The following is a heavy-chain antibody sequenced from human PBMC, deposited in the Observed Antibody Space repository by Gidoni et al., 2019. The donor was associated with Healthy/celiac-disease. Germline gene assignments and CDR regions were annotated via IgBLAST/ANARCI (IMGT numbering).Heavy chain of an antibody. CDR1: GFTVSSNY. D-gene: IGHD4-17*01. Sequence: EVQLVETGGGLIQPGGSLRLSCAASGFTVSSNYMSWVRQAPGKGLEWVSVIYSGGSTYYADSVKGRFTISRDNSKNTLYLQMNSLRAEDTAVYYCARDPLGLGTTDGMDVWGQGTTVTVSS. V-gene: IGHV3-53*02. CDR2: IYSGGST. J-gene: IGHJ6*02. CDR3: ARDPLGLGTTDGMDV.